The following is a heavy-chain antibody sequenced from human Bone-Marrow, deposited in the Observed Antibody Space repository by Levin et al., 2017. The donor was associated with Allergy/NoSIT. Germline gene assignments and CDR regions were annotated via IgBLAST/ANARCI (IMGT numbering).Heavy chain of an antibody. D-gene: IGHD3-3*01. CDR2: ISGSGGST. CDR1: GFTFSSYA. J-gene: IGHJ4*02. V-gene: IGHV3-23*01. CDR3: AKEGIYYDFWSGYYNFDY. Sequence: GESLKISCAASGFTFSSYAMSWVRQAPGKGLEWVSAISGSGGSTYYADSVKGRFTISRDNSKNTLYLQMNSLRAEDTAVYYCAKEGIYYDFWSGYYNFDYWGQGTLVTVSS.